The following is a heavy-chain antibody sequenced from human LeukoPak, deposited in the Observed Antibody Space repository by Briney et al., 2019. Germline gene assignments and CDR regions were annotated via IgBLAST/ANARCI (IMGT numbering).Heavy chain of an antibody. CDR1: GFTVSSNY. CDR3: ARVSTVTSYAMDV. CDR2: IYSGGTT. Sequence: GGSLRLSCAVSGFTVSSNYMTWVRQAPGKGLEWLSIIYSGGTTYYSDSLKGRFNISRQTSKNSLYLEMRNPGPEDTAVYYCARVSTVTSYAMDVCGQGTTFTVSS. V-gene: IGHV3-53*04. D-gene: IGHD4-17*01. J-gene: IGHJ6*02.